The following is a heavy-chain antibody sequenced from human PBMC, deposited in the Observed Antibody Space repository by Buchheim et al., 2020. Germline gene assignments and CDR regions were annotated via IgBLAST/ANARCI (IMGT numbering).Heavy chain of an antibody. V-gene: IGHV3-33*01. D-gene: IGHD2-2*01. CDR2: IWYDGSDK. Sequence: QVQLVESGGGVVQPGRSLRLSCAASGFTFGTYGMHWVRQAPGKGLEWVAVIWYDGSDKYYADSVKGRFTISRDNSKNTLYLQMNSLRDEDTAVYYCARDECFSSFCNLDPWGQGTL. J-gene: IGHJ5*02. CDR3: ARDECFSSFCNLDP. CDR1: GFTFGTYG.